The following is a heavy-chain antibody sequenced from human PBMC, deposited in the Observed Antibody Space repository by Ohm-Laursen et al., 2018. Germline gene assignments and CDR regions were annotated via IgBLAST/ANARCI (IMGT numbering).Heavy chain of an antibody. CDR3: AREELESSGWAD. CDR1: GLTVRSNH. J-gene: IGHJ4*02. V-gene: IGHV3-7*01. CDR2: IKEDGSVK. D-gene: IGHD6-19*01. Sequence: GSLRLSCSASGLTVRSNHMSWVRQTPGKGLEWVANIKEDGSVKQYVDSVKGRFTISRDNAKNTLYLQMNSLRAEDTAVYYCAREELESSGWADWGQGTLVTVSS.